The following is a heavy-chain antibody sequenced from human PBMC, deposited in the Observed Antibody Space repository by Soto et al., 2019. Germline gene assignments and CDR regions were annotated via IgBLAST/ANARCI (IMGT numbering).Heavy chain of an antibody. V-gene: IGHV1-8*02. CDR3: ARGDWFGNWIDP. J-gene: IGHJ5*02. CDR1: GYSFTSFD. CDR2: MNPNSGNT. Sequence: ASVKVSCKSFGYSFTSFDVHWVRQASGQGLEWMGWMNPNSGNTDYAQRFQGRVTMTRNTSINTAYMELNSLTSDDTAVYYCARGDWFGNWIDPWGQGTLVTLSS. D-gene: IGHD3-9*01.